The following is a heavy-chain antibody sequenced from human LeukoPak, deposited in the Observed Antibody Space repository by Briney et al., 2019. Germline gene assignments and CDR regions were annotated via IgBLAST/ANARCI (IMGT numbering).Heavy chain of an antibody. J-gene: IGHJ1*01. D-gene: IGHD1-26*01. CDR1: GGSISSSSYY. CDR3: ARPQSGSYDSGYYQH. CDR2: IYYSGST. V-gene: IGHV4-39*01. Sequence: PSETLSLTCTVSGGSISSSSYYRGWIRQPPGKGLEWIGSIYYSGSTYYNPSLKSRVTISVDTSKNQFSLKLSSVTAADTAVYYCARPQSGSYDSGYYQHWGQGTLVTVSS.